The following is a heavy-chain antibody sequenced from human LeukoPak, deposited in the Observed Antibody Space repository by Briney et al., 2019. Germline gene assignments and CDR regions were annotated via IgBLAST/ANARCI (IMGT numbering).Heavy chain of an antibody. D-gene: IGHD6-13*01. J-gene: IGHJ6*02. Sequence: ASVKVSCKVSGYTLTELSMHWVRQAPGKGLEWMGGFDPEDGETIYAQKFQGRVTMTEDTSTDTAYMELSSLRSEDTAVYYCATGSQVDYSSPRAPTYYYYGMDVWGQGTTVTVSS. CDR2: FDPEDGET. V-gene: IGHV1-24*01. CDR1: GYTLTELS. CDR3: ATGSQVDYSSPRAPTYYYYGMDV.